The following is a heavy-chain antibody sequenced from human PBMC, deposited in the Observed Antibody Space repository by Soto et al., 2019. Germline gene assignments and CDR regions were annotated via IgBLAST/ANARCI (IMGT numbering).Heavy chain of an antibody. CDR2: ISGSGGTT. CDR3: AKDSWAIFGVPAGEYYAMDV. Sequence: GGSLRLSCVASGFTFENYAMSWVRQAPGKGLEWVSAISGSGGTTYYSDSVKGRFTISRDNSKNTVYLQMNDLRVEDAAEYFCAKDSWAIFGVPAGEYYAMDVWGQGTTVTASS. CDR1: GFTFENYA. D-gene: IGHD3-3*01. J-gene: IGHJ6*02. V-gene: IGHV3-23*01.